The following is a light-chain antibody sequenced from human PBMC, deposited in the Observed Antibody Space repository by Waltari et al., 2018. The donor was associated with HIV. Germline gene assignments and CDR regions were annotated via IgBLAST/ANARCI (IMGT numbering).Light chain of an antibody. CDR3: AAWDDSLSGYVV. CDR1: SSNIGNNY. Sequence: QSVLTQPPSVSAAPGQKVTISCSGSSSNIGNNYVSWYQQLPGTAPKLLIQRKNQRPSGVPDRFSGSKSGTSASLAISGLRSEDEADYYCAAWDDSLSGYVVFGGGTKLTVL. J-gene: IGLJ2*01. CDR2: RKN. V-gene: IGLV1-47*01.